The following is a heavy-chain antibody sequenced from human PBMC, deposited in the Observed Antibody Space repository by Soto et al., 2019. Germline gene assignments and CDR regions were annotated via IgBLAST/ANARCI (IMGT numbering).Heavy chain of an antibody. D-gene: IGHD5-18*01. J-gene: IGHJ3*02. Sequence: QVQLVESGGGVVQPGRSLRLSCAASGFTFSSYAMHWVRQAPGKGLEWVAVISSDGSKKYYADSGKGRFTIFSDNSKNTLYLQMNSLRPEDTAVYYCASPTIRDHSAFDIWGQGTRVTVSS. CDR2: ISSDGSKK. CDR3: ASPTIRDHSAFDI. CDR1: GFTFSSYA. V-gene: IGHV3-30-3*01.